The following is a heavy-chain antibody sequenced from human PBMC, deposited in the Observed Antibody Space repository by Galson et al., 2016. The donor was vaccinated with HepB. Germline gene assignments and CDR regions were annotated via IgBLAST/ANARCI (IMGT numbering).Heavy chain of an antibody. CDR2: IAGSGRPI. D-gene: IGHD4-23*01. CDR1: TFTFSDYY. J-gene: IGHJ2*01. V-gene: IGHV3-11*01. Sequence: SLRLSCAASTFTFSDYYMSWIRQAPGRGLEWISYIAGSGRPIYYADSVKGRFTISRDNAKNSLYLQMNSLRAEDTAVYYCARVFGADYGGIWYSDLWGRGTLVTVSS. CDR3: ARVFGADYGGIWYSDL.